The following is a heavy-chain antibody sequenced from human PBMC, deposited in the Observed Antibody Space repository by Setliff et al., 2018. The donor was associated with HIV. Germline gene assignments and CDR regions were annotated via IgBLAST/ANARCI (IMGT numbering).Heavy chain of an antibody. CDR1: GLTFNRYW. Sequence: GGSLRLSCVASGLTFNRYWMSWVRQVPGKGLEWLANINRDGSARAYVDSVKGRFSISRDNAKNSVYLQMNSLRAEDTAVYDCARAYNVYDYRFDSSGYDYWGQGTLVTVSS. J-gene: IGHJ4*02. CDR2: INRDGSAR. V-gene: IGHV3-7*03. D-gene: IGHD3-22*01. CDR3: ARAYNVYDYRFDSSGYDY.